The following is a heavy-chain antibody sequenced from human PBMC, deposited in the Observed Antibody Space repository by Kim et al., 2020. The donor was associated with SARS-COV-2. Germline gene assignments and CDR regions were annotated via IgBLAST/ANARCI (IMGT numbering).Heavy chain of an antibody. CDR3: ARSGSYLTSPFDY. CDR1: GFSFSSHW. CDR2: MNSDGSDI. Sequence: GGSLRLSCAASGFSFSSHWLHWVRQVPGKGLVWVSRMNSDGSDISYADSVKGRFTISRDNAKNTLYLQMNSLRAEDTAVYYCARSGSYLTSPFDYWGQGTLVTVSS. V-gene: IGHV3-74*01. D-gene: IGHD1-26*01. J-gene: IGHJ4*02.